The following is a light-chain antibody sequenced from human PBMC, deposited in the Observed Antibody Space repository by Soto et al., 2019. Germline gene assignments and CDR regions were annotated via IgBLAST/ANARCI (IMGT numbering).Light chain of an antibody. CDR3: QQYSNWPWT. J-gene: IGKJ1*01. CDR1: QSVNIN. V-gene: IGKV3-15*01. Sequence: EIVITQSPATLSLSPGERATLPCRASQSVNINLAWYQQRPGQAPRVPIYAASTRATGVPDRFSGSGSGTEFTLTISSLQPEDFAVYYCQQYSNWPWTFGQGTKVDIK. CDR2: AAS.